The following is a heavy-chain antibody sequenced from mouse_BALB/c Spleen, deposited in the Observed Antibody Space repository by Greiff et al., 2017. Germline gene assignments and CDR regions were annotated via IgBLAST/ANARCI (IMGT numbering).Heavy chain of an antibody. V-gene: IGHV5-6-5*01. CDR2: ISSGGST. Sequence: EVQLVESGGGLVKPGGSLKLSCAASGFTFSSYAMSWVRQTPEKRLEWVASISSGGSTYYPDSVKGRFTISRDNARNILYLQMSSLRSEDTAMYYCARWDDGYYDAMDYWGQGTSVTVSS. CDR3: ARWDDGYYDAMDY. CDR1: GFTFSSYA. J-gene: IGHJ4*01. D-gene: IGHD2-3*01.